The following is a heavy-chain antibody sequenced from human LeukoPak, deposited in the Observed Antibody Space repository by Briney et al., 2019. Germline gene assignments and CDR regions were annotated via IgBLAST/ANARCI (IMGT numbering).Heavy chain of an antibody. CDR2: IIPILGTP. J-gene: IGHJ4*02. D-gene: IGHD5-18*01. CDR1: GGTFSSHA. V-gene: IGHV1-69*01. Sequence: SVKVSCKSSGGTFSSHAISWVRQAPGQGLEWMGGIIPILGTPKYAEKFQGRIAITADENTDTAYMELNSLRPEDTPMYFCARDGLQYSYGCAYWGQGTLVTVSS. CDR3: ARDGLQYSYGCAY.